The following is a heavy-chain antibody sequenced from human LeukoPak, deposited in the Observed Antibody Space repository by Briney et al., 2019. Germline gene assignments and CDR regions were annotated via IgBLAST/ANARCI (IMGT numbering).Heavy chain of an antibody. Sequence: ASVKVSCRASGYTFTGYHMHWVRQAPGQGLEWMGRINPNSGDTNYAQKFQGRVTMTRDTSISTAYMELSRLRSDDTAVYYCARDYCSSTSCLFDYWGQGTLVTVSS. V-gene: IGHV1-2*06. D-gene: IGHD2-2*01. CDR1: GYTFTGYH. CDR2: INPNSGDT. CDR3: ARDYCSSTSCLFDY. J-gene: IGHJ4*02.